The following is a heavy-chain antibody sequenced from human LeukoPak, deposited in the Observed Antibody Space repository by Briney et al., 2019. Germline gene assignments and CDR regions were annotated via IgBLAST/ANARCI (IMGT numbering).Heavy chain of an antibody. D-gene: IGHD3-22*01. CDR1: GFTFSSHW. J-gene: IGHJ4*02. CDR2: INSDGSNP. V-gene: IGHV3-74*01. Sequence: GGSLRLSCAASGFTFSSHWIHWLRQAPGKGLVWVSRINSDGSNPNYADSVKGRFTISRDNAKDTLYLQMSSLRAEDTALYYCARQSYYDNYFDYWGQGTLVTVSS. CDR3: ARQSYYDNYFDY.